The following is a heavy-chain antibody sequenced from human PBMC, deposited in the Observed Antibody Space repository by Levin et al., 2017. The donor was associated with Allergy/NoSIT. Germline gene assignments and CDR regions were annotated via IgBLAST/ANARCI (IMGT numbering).Heavy chain of an antibody. CDR1: GYTFTSYD. V-gene: IGHV1-8*01. CDR2: MNPNSGNT. D-gene: IGHD2-15*01. Sequence: ASVKVSCKASGYTFTSYDINWVRQATGQGLEWMGWMNPNSGNTGYAQKFQGRVTMTRNTSISTAYMELSSLRSEDTAVYYCARMVRYCSGGSCYSFRDYYYYYGMDVWGQGTTVTVSS. J-gene: IGHJ6*02. CDR3: ARMVRYCSGGSCYSFRDYYYYYGMDV.